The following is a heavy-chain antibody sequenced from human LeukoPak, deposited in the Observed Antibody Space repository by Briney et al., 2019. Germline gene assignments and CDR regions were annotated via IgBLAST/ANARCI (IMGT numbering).Heavy chain of an antibody. V-gene: IGHV1-46*01. CDR1: GYTFTMYY. CDR2: INPSDGAT. Sequence: ASVTVSSKTSGYTFTMYYIHWVRQAPGQGLEWMGLINPSDGATTYAQRFQGRVTMTTDMSTTTVYMDLRSLSSEDTAVYLCAREQRGGLSGSLWGLFASYYTYYYMDVWGRGTTVTVSS. CDR3: AREQRGGLSGSLWGLFASYYTYYYMDV. D-gene: IGHD1-26*01. J-gene: IGHJ6*03.